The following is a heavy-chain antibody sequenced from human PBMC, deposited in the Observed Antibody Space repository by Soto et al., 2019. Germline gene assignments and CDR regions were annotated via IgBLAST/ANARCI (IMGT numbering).Heavy chain of an antibody. CDR3: ARDLQLERRDLHEAFDI. CDR1: GGTFSSYT. Sequence: QVQLVQSGAEVKKPGSSVKVSCKASGGTFSSYTINWFRQAPGQGLAWVGRIIPVLGLRDYAQNFQGRVTTTADKSTTTAYMELSSLSSEDTAVYYCARDLQLERRDLHEAFDIWGKGTKVTVS. V-gene: IGHV1-69*08. CDR2: IIPVLGLR. D-gene: IGHD1-1*01. J-gene: IGHJ3*02.